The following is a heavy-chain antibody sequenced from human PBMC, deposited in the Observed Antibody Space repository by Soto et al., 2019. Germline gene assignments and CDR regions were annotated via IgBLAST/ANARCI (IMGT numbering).Heavy chain of an antibody. V-gene: IGHV4-59*12. CDR2: IYFSGIT. J-gene: IGHJ6*02. CDR1: GASMSSNF. D-gene: IGHD6-6*01. CDR3: ARGSSIAGLYYGMDV. Sequence: ETHSLTCSVSGASMSSNFWSWVRQPPGKGLEWIGYIYFSGITHYNPSLKSRATISLDTSKNQFSLNLSSVTAADTAVYYCARGSSIAGLYYGMDVWGQGTTVTVSS.